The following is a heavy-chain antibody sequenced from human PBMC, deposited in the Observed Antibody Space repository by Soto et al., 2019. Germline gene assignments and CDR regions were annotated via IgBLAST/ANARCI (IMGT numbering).Heavy chain of an antibody. CDR2: IYSGGST. D-gene: IGHD6-19*01. CDR3: ERDKSGWGSGIGILDP. Sequence: GGSLRLSCAASEFTVSSNYMSWVRQAPGKGLEWVSVIYSGGSTYYADSVKGRFTISRDNSKNTLYLQMNSLRAEDTAVYYFERDKSGWGSGIGILDPWGQGTLVNVSS. V-gene: IGHV3-53*01. CDR1: EFTVSSNY. J-gene: IGHJ5*02.